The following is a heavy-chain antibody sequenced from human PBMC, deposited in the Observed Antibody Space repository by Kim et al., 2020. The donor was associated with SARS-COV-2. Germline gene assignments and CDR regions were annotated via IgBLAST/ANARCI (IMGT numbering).Heavy chain of an antibody. CDR1: GFTFDDYA. CDR3: ATFYDSSGYYDF. V-gene: IGHV3-9*01. CDR2: ISWNSGNI. D-gene: IGHD3-22*01. Sequence: GGSLRLSCAASGFTFDDYAMHWVRQVPGKGLEWVSGISWNSGNIVYADSVKGRFTISRDNAKNSLYLQMNSLRREDTALYYCATFYDSSGYYDFWGQGTLVTVSS. J-gene: IGHJ4*02.